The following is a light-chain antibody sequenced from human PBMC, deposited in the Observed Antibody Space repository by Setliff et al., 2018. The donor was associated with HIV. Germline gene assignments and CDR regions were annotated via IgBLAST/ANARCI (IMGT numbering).Light chain of an antibody. CDR1: SSNVGTGFG. CDR2: DTN. V-gene: IGLV1-40*01. CDR3: QSYDSRLNGYV. J-gene: IGLJ1*01. Sequence: QSVLTQPPSVSGAPGQRVTIYCSGSSSNVGTGFGVQWYQQFPGAAPKLLIHDTNSRPSEVPVRFSGSKSGASASPDINGLEAEDEADYYCQSYDSRLNGYVFGTGTKVTVL.